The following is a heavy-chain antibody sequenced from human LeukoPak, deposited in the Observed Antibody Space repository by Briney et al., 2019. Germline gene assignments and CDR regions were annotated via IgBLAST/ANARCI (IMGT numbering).Heavy chain of an antibody. J-gene: IGHJ4*02. V-gene: IGHV3-30*03. Sequence: GGSLRLSCAASGFTVRSNYMSWVRQAPGKGLDWVAVILEDGSSQYYADSVKGRFTISRDNAKNTLHLQMNSLRAEDTAVYYCARGARGSGTASDYWGQGTLVTVSS. CDR1: GFTVRSNY. D-gene: IGHD3-10*01. CDR3: ARGARGSGTASDY. CDR2: ILEDGSSQ.